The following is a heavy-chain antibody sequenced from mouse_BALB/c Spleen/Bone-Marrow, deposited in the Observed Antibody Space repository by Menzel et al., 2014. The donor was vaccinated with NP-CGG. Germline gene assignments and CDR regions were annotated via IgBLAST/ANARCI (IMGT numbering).Heavy chain of an antibody. Sequence: QVVESGPGLVAPSQSLSITCTVSGFSLTTYGVHWVRQPPGKGLEWLVVIWSDGSTTYNSALKSRLSISKDNSKSQVFLKMNSLQTDDTAMYYCARNPYGNYAMDYWGQGTSVTVSS. CDR2: IWSDGST. V-gene: IGHV2-6*02. CDR3: ARNPYGNYAMDY. D-gene: IGHD2-10*02. CDR1: GFSLTTYG. J-gene: IGHJ4*01.